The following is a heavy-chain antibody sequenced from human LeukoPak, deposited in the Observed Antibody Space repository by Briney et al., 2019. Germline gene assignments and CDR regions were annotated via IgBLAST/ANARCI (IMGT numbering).Heavy chain of an antibody. D-gene: IGHD5-18*01. J-gene: IGHJ4*02. CDR1: GDSISSSNW. V-gene: IGHV4-4*02. Sequence: PSETLSLTCAVSGDSISSSNWWSWVRQPPGKGLEWIGEIYHSGSTNYNPSLKSRVTISVDTSKNQFSLKLSSVTAADTAVYYCATVEDTAMVHDYWGQGTLVTVSS. CDR2: IYHSGST. CDR3: ATVEDTAMVHDY.